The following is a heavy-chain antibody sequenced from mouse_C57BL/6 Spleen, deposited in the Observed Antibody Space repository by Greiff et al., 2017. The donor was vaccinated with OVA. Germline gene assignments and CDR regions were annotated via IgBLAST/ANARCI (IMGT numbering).Heavy chain of an antibody. CDR3: TRICFENYFDY. CDR1: GYTFTDYE. D-gene: IGHD6-1*01. J-gene: IGHJ2*01. Sequence: QVQLQQSGAELVRPGASVTLSCKASGYTFTDYEMHWVKQTPVHGLEWIGAIDPETGGTAYNQKFKGKAILTADKSSSTAYMELRSLTSEDSAVYYCTRICFENYFDYWGQGTTLTVSS. CDR2: IDPETGGT. V-gene: IGHV1-15*01.